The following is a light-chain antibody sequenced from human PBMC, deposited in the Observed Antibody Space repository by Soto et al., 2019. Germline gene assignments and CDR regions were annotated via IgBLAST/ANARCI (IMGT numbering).Light chain of an antibody. CDR2: EVS. J-gene: IGLJ2*01. CDR3: SSRRGSSTLVV. CDR1: SSDVGGYNY. V-gene: IGLV2-14*01. Sequence: QSALTQPASVSGSPGQSIAISCTGTSSDVGGYNYVSWYQHHPGKAPKLIIYEVSNRPSGVSNRFSGSKSGNTASLTISGLQAEDEADYYCSSRRGSSTLVVIGGGTQLTVL.